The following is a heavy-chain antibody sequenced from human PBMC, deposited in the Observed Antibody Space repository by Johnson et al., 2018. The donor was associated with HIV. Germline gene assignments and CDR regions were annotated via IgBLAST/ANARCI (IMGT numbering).Heavy chain of an antibody. CDR1: GFTFSSYG. CDR2: IWYDGSNK. V-gene: IGHV3-33*08. CDR3: ARLPSGYSRDDFDI. Sequence: QLVESGGGVVRPGGSLRLSCAASGFTFSSYGMHWVRQAPGKGLEWVAVIWYDGSNKYYADSVKGRFTISRDNSKNTLYMQMNSLRGEDTGVYYCARLPSGYSRDDFDIWGQGTMVTVSS. D-gene: IGHD5-18*01. J-gene: IGHJ3*02.